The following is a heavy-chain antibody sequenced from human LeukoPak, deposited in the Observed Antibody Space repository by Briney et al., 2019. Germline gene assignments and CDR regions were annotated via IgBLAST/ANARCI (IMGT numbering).Heavy chain of an antibody. CDR2: INHSGST. J-gene: IGHJ4*02. D-gene: IGHD6-13*01. CDR3: ARDRSGSSWPFDC. V-gene: IGHV4-4*02. Sequence: PSGTLSLTCAVSGGSISSYNWWGWVRQSPGKGLEWIGEINHSGSTNYNPSLKGRVTISVDKSNHQFSLKLSSVTAADTAMYYCARDRSGSSWPFDCWGQGILVTVSS. CDR1: GGSISSYNW.